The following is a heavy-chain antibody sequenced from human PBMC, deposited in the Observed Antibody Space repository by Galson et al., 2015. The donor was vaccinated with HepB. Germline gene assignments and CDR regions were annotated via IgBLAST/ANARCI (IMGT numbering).Heavy chain of an antibody. CDR3: ARDHIGRSGYCSSTSCYEPIYYYYGMDV. CDR1: GFTFSSYA. V-gene: IGHV3-30-3*01. CDR2: ISYDGSNK. D-gene: IGHD2-2*01. Sequence: SLRLSCAASGFTFSSYAMHWVRQAPGKGLEWVAVISYDGSNKYYADSVKGRFTISRDNSKNTLYLQMNSLRAEDTAVYYCARDHIGRSGYCSSTSCYEPIYYYYGMDVWGQGTTVTVSS. J-gene: IGHJ6*02.